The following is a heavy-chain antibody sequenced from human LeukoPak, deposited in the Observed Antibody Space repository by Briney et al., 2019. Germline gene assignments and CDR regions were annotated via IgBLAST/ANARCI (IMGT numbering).Heavy chain of an antibody. Sequence: SETLSLTCAVYGGSFSGYYWSWIRQPPGKGLGWIGEINHSGSTNYNPSLKSRVTISVDTSKNQFSLKLSSVTAADTAVYYCARGHVDTAMVGSFDYWGQGTLVTVSS. CDR1: GGSFSGYY. CDR2: INHSGST. CDR3: ARGHVDTAMVGSFDY. V-gene: IGHV4-34*01. J-gene: IGHJ4*02. D-gene: IGHD5-18*01.